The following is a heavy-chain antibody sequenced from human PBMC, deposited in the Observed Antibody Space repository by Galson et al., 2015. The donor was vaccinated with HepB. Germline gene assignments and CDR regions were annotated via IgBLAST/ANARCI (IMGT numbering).Heavy chain of an antibody. CDR3: ARPSRVVVIIDYFDY. D-gene: IGHD3-22*01. V-gene: IGHV3-30-3*01. Sequence: SLRLSCAASGFTFSSYAMHWVRQAPGKGLEWVAVISYDGSNKYYADSVKGRFTISRDNSKNTLYLQMNSLRAEDTAVYYCARPSRVVVIIDYFDYWGQGTLVTVSS. CDR2: ISYDGSNK. J-gene: IGHJ4*02. CDR1: GFTFSSYA.